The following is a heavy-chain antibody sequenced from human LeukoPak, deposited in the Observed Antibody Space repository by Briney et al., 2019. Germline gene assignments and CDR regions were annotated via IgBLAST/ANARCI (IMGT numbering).Heavy chain of an antibody. Sequence: ASVKVSCKASGYTFPINGISWVRQAPGQGLEWMGWISTYNGNANYAQKLQGRVTMTTDTSTSTAYMALRSMRSDDTAVCYCARCGYYYDSSGYPFDYWGQGTLVTVSS. D-gene: IGHD3-22*01. V-gene: IGHV1-18*01. CDR3: ARCGYYYDSSGYPFDY. CDR1: GYTFPING. J-gene: IGHJ4*02. CDR2: ISTYNGNA.